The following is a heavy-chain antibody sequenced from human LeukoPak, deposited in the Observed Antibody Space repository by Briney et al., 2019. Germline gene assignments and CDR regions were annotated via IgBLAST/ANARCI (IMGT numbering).Heavy chain of an antibody. D-gene: IGHD5-12*01. J-gene: IGHJ4*02. CDR3: TSGYDGTFDY. Sequence: GGSLRLSCAASGFTFSNYWMTWVRQAPGKGLEWVSSISSSSSYIYYADSVKGRFTISRDNAKNSLYLQMNSLRAEDTAVYYCTSGYDGTFDYWRQGTLVTVSS. V-gene: IGHV3-21*01. CDR2: ISSSSSYI. CDR1: GFTFSNYW.